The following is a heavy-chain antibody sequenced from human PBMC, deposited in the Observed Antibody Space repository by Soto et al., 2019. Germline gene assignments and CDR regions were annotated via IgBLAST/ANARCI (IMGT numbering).Heavy chain of an antibody. D-gene: IGHD2-15*01. CDR2: IYSGGRT. V-gene: IGHV3-66*01. CDR1: GFTVSSNY. J-gene: IGHJ5*02. Sequence: EVQLVESGGGLVQPGGSLRLSCAASGFTVSSNYMSWVRQAPGKGLEWVSIIYSGGRTHYADSVKGRFTISRDNSKNTLYLQMNSQRVEDTAVYYCARDECFGGGWFDPWGQGTLVTVSS. CDR3: ARDECFGGGWFDP.